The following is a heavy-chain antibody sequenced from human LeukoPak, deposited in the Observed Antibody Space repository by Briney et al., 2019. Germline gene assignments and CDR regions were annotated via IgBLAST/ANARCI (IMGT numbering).Heavy chain of an antibody. D-gene: IGHD4-17*01. V-gene: IGHV3-30*04. CDR3: ARRGAVTYGLDY. Sequence: GRSLRLSCAASGFTFSSYTMNWVRQAPGKGLEWVAIISYDGSNKYYADSVKGRFTISRDNSKNTLYLQMDSLRAEDTAVYYCARRGAVTYGLDYWGQGTLVTVSS. CDR2: ISYDGSNK. CDR1: GFTFSSYT. J-gene: IGHJ4*02.